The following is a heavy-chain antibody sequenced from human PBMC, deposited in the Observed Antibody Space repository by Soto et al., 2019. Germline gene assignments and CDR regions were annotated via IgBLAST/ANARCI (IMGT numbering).Heavy chain of an antibody. J-gene: IGHJ6*02. D-gene: IGHD6-6*01. CDR3: ARIRASLYGLDV. CDR2: ISPYNGDT. CDR1: GYTFTSNG. Sequence: QVQLVQSRAEVKKHGASVKVSCQASGYTFTSNGINWVRQAPGQGLEWMGWISPYNGDTYYAQKFQGRVTMTTDTSSSTAYRELRSLRYDATAVYYCARIRASLYGLDVWCPGTTVTVSS. V-gene: IGHV1-18*01.